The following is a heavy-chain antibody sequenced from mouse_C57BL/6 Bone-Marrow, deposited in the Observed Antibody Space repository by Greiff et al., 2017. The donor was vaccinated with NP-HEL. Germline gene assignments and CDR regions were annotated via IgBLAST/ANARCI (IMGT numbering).Heavy chain of an antibody. D-gene: IGHD2-2*01. J-gene: IGHJ4*01. Sequence: QVHVKQSGAELARPGASVKLSCKASGYTFTSYGISWVKQRTGQGLEWIGEIYPRSGNTYYNEKFKGKATLTADKSSSTAYMELRSLTSEDSAVYFCARGGGYDDYAMDYWGQGTSVTVSS. CDR2: IYPRSGNT. CDR3: ARGGGYDDYAMDY. CDR1: GYTFTSYG. V-gene: IGHV1-81*01.